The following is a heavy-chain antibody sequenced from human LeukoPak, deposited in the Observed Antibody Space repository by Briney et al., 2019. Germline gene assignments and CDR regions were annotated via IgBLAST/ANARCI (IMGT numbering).Heavy chain of an antibody. CDR1: GFTFSSYA. V-gene: IGHV3-23*01. J-gene: IGHJ1*01. CDR3: AKDEYCGGDCYIQH. CDR2: ISGSGGST. Sequence: GGSLRLSCAASGFTFSSYAMSWVRQAPGKGLEWVSVISGSGGSTYYANSVKGRFTISRDNSKNTLYLQMNSLRAEDTAVYYCAKDEYCGGDCYIQHWGQGTLVTVSS. D-gene: IGHD2-21*02.